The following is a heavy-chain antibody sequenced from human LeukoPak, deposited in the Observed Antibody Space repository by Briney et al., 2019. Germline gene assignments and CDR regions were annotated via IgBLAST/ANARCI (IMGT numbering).Heavy chain of an antibody. D-gene: IGHD3-22*01. CDR3: ARDLGYYDSRMDAFDI. V-gene: IGHV1-2*02. CDR1: GYTFTGYY. J-gene: IGHJ3*02. Sequence: GASVKVSCKASGYTFTGYYMHWVRQAPGQGLEWMGWINPNSGGTNYAQKFQGRVTMTRDTSISTSYMELSRLRSDDTAVYYCARDLGYYDSRMDAFDIWGQGTMVTVSS. CDR2: INPNSGGT.